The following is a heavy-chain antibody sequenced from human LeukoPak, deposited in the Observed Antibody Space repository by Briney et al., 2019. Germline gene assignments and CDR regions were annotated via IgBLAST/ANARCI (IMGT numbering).Heavy chain of an antibody. CDR1: GFTFSSYS. J-gene: IGHJ4*02. V-gene: IGHV3-21*01. D-gene: IGHD3-22*01. CDR3: ARDIAGFSGYYSNFDY. CDR2: ISSSSSYI. Sequence: PGGSLRLSCAASGFTFSSYSMNWVRQAPGKGLEWVSSISSSSSYIYYADSVKGRFTISRDNAKNSLYLQMNSLRAEDTAVYYCARDIAGFSGYYSNFDYWGQGTLVTVSS.